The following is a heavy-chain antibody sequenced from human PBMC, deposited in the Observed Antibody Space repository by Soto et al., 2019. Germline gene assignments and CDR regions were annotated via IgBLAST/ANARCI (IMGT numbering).Heavy chain of an antibody. Sequence: SVKVSCKASGGTFSSYAISWVRQAPRQGLEWMGRIIPLLDIANYAQKFQGRVTITADKSTSTAYMELNSLRSEDTAVYYCVRDSPIGSTYSGYDGIDYWGQGTLVTVSS. V-gene: IGHV1-69*04. CDR2: IIPLLDIA. D-gene: IGHD5-12*01. CDR3: VRDSPIGSTYSGYDGIDY. CDR1: GGTFSSYA. J-gene: IGHJ4*02.